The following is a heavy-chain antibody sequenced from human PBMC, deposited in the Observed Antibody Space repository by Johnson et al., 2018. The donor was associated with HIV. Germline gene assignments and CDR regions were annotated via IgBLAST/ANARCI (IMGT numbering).Heavy chain of an antibody. D-gene: IGHD6-6*01. CDR1: GFTFSSYP. Sequence: QVQLVESGGGVVQPGRSLRLSCAASGFTFSSYPMHWVRQAPGKGLEWVAVISYDGTNKYYADSVKGRFTISRDNSKNTLYLQMNSLRPEDTAFYYCAKVAYSSSYLDAFDIWGQGTMVTVSS. CDR3: AKVAYSSSYLDAFDI. J-gene: IGHJ3*02. CDR2: ISYDGTNK. V-gene: IGHV3-30-3*01.